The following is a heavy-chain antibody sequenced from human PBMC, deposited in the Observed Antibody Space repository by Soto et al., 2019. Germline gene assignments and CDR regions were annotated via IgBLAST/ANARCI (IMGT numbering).Heavy chain of an antibody. CDR1: GFTFSNYV. D-gene: IGHD6-19*01. V-gene: IGHV3-33*06. CDR3: AKDGGDVDSRGWPKSYFDF. J-gene: IGHJ4*02. CDR2: IYYDGSNK. Sequence: QVQLMESGGGVVQPGRSLRLSCAASGFTFSNYVMHWVRQAPGKGLEWVAIIYYDGSNKYYADSVRGRFTISRDNSKNTLYLQMSSLRAEDTAVYYCAKDGGDVDSRGWPKSYFDFWGQGTLVTVSS.